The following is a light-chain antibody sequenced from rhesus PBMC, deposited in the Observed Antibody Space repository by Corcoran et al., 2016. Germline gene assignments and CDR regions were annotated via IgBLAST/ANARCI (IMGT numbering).Light chain of an antibody. V-gene: IGKV3S9*01. CDR3: QQYSKGPWT. CDR1: QSVTSY. CDR2: DTS. J-gene: IGKJ1*01. Sequence: EIVMTQSPATLSLSPGERATLSCRASQSVTSYVAWYQQKPEQAPRLLIYDTSGRATGIPDRFSGSGSGTDFTLTISSLEPEDFAVYYCQQYSKGPWTFGQGTKVEIK.